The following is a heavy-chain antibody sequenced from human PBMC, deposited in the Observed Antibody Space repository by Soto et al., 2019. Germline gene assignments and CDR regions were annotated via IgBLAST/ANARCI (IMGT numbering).Heavy chain of an antibody. V-gene: IGHV6-1*01. J-gene: IGHJ4*02. Sequence: SQTPSLTCAISGDSVSSNSAAWNWIRQSPSRGLEWLGRTYYRSKWYNDYAVSVKSRITINPDTSKNQFSLQLNSVTPEDTAVYYCAREVLYYYDSSGYYGLDYWGQGTLVTVSS. CDR1: GDSVSSNSAA. CDR2: TYYRSKWYN. CDR3: AREVLYYYDSSGYYGLDY. D-gene: IGHD3-22*01.